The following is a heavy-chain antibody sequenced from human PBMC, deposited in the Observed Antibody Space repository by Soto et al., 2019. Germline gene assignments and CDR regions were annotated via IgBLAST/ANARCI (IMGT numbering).Heavy chain of an antibody. J-gene: IGHJ4*02. Sequence: PGGSLRLSCAASGLTFSSYAMSRVRQAPGKGLEWVSAISGSGGSTYYADSVKGRFTISRDNSKNTLYPQMNSLGAEDTAVYYCARLLTNYDILTGPLGFYYFDYWGQGTLVTVSS. CDR2: ISGSGGST. CDR3: ARLLTNYDILTGPLGFYYFDY. V-gene: IGHV3-23*01. D-gene: IGHD3-9*01. CDR1: GLTFSSYA.